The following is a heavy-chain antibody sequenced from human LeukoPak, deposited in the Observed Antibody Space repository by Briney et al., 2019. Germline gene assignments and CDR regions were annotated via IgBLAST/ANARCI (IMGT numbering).Heavy chain of an antibody. CDR1: GGSISSYY. Sequence: SETLSLTCTVSGGSISSYYWSWIRQPPGKGLEWIGYIYYSGSTNYNPSLKSRVTISVDTSKSQFSLKLSSVTAADTAVYYCARAVIEYDILTGYYNGGFDYWGQGTLVTVSS. V-gene: IGHV4-59*01. D-gene: IGHD3-9*01. J-gene: IGHJ4*02. CDR2: IYYSGST. CDR3: ARAVIEYDILTGYYNGGFDY.